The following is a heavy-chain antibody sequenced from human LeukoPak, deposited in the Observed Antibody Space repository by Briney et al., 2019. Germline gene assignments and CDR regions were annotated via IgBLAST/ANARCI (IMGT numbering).Heavy chain of an antibody. CDR3: VKSGGYGLIDY. CDR1: GASISGSGYY. J-gene: IGHJ4*02. V-gene: IGHV4-39*01. CDR2: IYYTGST. D-gene: IGHD6-19*01. Sequence: SETLSLTCAVSGASISGSGYYLGWIRQPPGKGLEWIGNIYYTGSTYYNASLQSRFTISIDMSKNQFSLRLSSVTAADTAMYYCVKSGGYGLIDYWGQGTLVTVSS.